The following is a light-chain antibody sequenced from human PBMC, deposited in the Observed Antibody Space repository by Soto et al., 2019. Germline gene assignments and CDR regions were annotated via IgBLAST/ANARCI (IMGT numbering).Light chain of an antibody. CDR1: QSVRNY. CDR2: DAS. J-gene: IGKJ1*01. Sequence: ETVLTQSPATLSLSPGERATLSCRASQSVRNYLAWYQQKPGQAPRLLIYDASTRATGIPARFSGSGSGTDFTLTISSLEPEDFAVYYCQQRNPWPTFGQGTKVEIK. V-gene: IGKV3-11*01. CDR3: QQRNPWPT.